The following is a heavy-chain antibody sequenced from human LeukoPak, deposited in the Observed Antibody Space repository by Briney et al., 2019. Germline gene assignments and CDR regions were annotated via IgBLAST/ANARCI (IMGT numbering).Heavy chain of an antibody. Sequence: PGGSLRLSCGASGFTFSTYWMHWVRQAPGKGLVWVSRIKSDGSTNYADSVKGRFTISRDNANNTLSLQMNSLRPEDTGVYYCARAPSEIGGYYPEYFRHWGQGTLVTVSS. CDR3: ARAPSEIGGYYPEYFRH. V-gene: IGHV3-74*01. CDR1: GFTFSTYW. D-gene: IGHD3-22*01. CDR2: IKSDGST. J-gene: IGHJ1*01.